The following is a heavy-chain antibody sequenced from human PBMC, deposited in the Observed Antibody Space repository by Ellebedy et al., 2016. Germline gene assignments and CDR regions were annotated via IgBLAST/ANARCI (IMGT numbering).Heavy chain of an antibody. CDR1: GFSLTAYG. Sequence: GGSLRLSCAVSGFSLTAYGIHWVRQAPGKGLEWVAVMWYNGKNQNYADSVKSRFTVSRDTSKNTVYLQMDSLRAEDTAVYFCARDDDTNSRYSRLHHWGQGTLVTVSS. V-gene: IGHV3-33*01. CDR2: MWYNGKNQ. J-gene: IGHJ1*01. CDR3: ARDDDTNSRYSRLHH. D-gene: IGHD5-12*01.